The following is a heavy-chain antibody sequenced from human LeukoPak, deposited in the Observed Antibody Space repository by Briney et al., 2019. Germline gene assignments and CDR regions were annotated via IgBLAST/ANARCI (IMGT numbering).Heavy chain of an antibody. CDR1: GFTFSSYS. CDR3: AKDSGWYRNPFEY. Sequence: GGSLRLSCAASGFTFSSYSMNWVRQAPGKGLEWVSSVGSSSSYIYYADSVKGRFTISRDNAKNSLYLQMNSLRAEDTAVYYCAKDSGWYRNPFEYWGQGTLVTVSS. D-gene: IGHD6-19*01. CDR2: VGSSSSYI. V-gene: IGHV3-21*01. J-gene: IGHJ4*02.